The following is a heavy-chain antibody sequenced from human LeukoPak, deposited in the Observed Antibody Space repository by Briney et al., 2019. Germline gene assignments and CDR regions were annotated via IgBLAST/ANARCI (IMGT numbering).Heavy chain of an antibody. CDR1: GGSISSSSYY. J-gene: IGHJ4*02. CDR2: IYYSGST. CDR3: ARLRLNSSGWPPRISKTLDY. D-gene: IGHD6-19*01. Sequence: SETLSLTCTVSGGSISSSSYYWGWIRQPPGKGLEWIGSIYYSGSTYYNPSLKSRVTISVDTSKNQFSLKLSSVTAADTAVYYCARLRLNSSGWPPRISKTLDYWGQGTLVTVSS. V-gene: IGHV4-39*01.